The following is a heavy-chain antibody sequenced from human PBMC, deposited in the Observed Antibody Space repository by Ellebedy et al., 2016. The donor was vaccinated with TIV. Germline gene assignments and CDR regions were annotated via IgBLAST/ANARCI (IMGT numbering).Heavy chain of an antibody. CDR1: GGSISRGGYN. Sequence: SETLSLTCTVSGGSISRGGYNWNWLRQRPGQGLEWIGYIYYSGSTHYSPSVKSRVTMSVDTSKNQFSLNLSSVTAADTAVYYCARRKAPGYDAFDMWGQGTMVTVSS. CDR3: ARRKAPGYDAFDM. D-gene: IGHD5-12*01. CDR2: IYYSGST. J-gene: IGHJ3*02. V-gene: IGHV4-61*08.